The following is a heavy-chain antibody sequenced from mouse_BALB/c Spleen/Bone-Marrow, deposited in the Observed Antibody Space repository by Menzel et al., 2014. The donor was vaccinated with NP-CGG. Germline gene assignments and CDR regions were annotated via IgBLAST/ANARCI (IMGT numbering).Heavy chain of an antibody. V-gene: IGHV1S81*02. CDR1: GYTFTSYY. CDR3: SRGRRDALDY. Sequence: QVQLKESGAELVKPGASVKLSCKASGYTFTSYYMYWVKQRPGQGLEWFGEINPSNGGTNFNEKFKNKATLTVDKSSSTAYMQLSSLTSEDSAVYYCSRGRRDALDYWGQGTPVTVSS. J-gene: IGHJ4*01. CDR2: INPSNGGT.